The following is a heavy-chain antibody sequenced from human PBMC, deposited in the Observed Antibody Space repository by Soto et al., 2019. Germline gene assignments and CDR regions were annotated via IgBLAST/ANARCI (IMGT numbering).Heavy chain of an antibody. CDR2: ISWNAGSI. J-gene: IGHJ5*02. Sequence: EVQLVESGGGLVQPGRSLRLSCAGSGITLADYAMHWVRQAPGKGLEWVSGISWNAGSIGYADSVKGRFTISRDNANSSLYLQMDSLRAEDTALYYCGKGHDILTGCDTQIDLWGQGTLVTVSS. CDR1: GITLADYA. CDR3: GKGHDILTGCDTQIDL. D-gene: IGHD3-9*01. V-gene: IGHV3-9*01.